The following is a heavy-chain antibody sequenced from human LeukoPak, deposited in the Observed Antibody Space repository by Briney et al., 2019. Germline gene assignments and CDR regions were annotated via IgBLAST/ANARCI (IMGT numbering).Heavy chain of an antibody. Sequence: GGSLRLSCAASGITVSKYWMSWVRQAPGKGLEWVANINQDGVEKHYVDSVKGRFTISRDNAKSSLYRQMNSLRAEDTAVYFCARALVGDGSSIYWGQGTLVTVSS. V-gene: IGHV3-7*05. CDR3: ARALVGDGSSIY. CDR2: INQDGVEK. J-gene: IGHJ4*02. CDR1: GITVSKYW. D-gene: IGHD2-15*01.